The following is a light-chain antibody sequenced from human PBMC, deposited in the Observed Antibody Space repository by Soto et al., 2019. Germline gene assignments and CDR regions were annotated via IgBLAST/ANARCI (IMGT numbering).Light chain of an antibody. Sequence: QSVLTQPASVSGSPGQSITISCTGTSSDVGVYNYVSWYQQHPGKAPKLMIYEVTNRPSGVSNRFSGSKSGNTASLTISGLQAEDEADYYCSSYTSRSTLVFGTGTK. CDR3: SSYTSRSTLV. CDR2: EVT. CDR1: SSDVGVYNY. V-gene: IGLV2-14*01. J-gene: IGLJ1*01.